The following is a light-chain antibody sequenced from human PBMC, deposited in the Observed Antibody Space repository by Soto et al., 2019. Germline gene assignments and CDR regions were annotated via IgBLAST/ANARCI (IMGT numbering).Light chain of an antibody. J-gene: IGLJ3*02. CDR2: EGT. Sequence: QSVLTQPASVSGSPGQSITISCTGSNSDVGSYSLVSWFQQHPGRAPKLMIYEGTERPSGVSDRFSGSKSGNTASLTISGLQAEDEADYYCCSYAGFNTWVFGGGTKLTVL. V-gene: IGLV2-23*01. CDR1: NSDVGSYSL. CDR3: CSYAGFNTWV.